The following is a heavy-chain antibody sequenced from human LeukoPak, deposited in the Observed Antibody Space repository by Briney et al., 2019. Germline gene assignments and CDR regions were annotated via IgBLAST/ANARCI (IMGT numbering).Heavy chain of an antibody. CDR3: AKDALEEQQLPGYFDY. CDR1: GFTFSSYS. D-gene: IGHD6-13*01. V-gene: IGHV3-21*04. J-gene: IGHJ4*02. Sequence: PGGSLRLSCAASGFTFSSYSMTWVRQAPGKGLEWVSSISSSSSYIYYADSVKGRFTISRDNAKNSLYLQMNSLRAEDTAVYYCAKDALEEQQLPGYFDYWGQGTLVTVSS. CDR2: ISSSSSYI.